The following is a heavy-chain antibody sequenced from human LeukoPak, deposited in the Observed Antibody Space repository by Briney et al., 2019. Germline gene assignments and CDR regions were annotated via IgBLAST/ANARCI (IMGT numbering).Heavy chain of an antibody. D-gene: IGHD2-2*01. Sequence: SETLSLTCTVSGGSISSYYWSWIRQPPGKGLEWIGYIYYSGSTNYNPSLKSRVTISVDTSKNQFSLKLSSVTAAGTAVYYCARVGVVPAAMLGYYYYYGMDVWGQGTTVTVSS. CDR3: ARVGVVPAAMLGYYYYYGMDV. V-gene: IGHV4-59*01. J-gene: IGHJ6*02. CDR1: GGSISSYY. CDR2: IYYSGST.